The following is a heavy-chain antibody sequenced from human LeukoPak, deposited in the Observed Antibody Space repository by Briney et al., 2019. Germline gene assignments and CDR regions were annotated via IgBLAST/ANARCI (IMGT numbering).Heavy chain of an antibody. CDR3: AKGSGLGYCSSTTCRPFYYYYYGMDV. J-gene: IGHJ6*04. V-gene: IGHV3-23*01. CDR2: LTGSGSIT. D-gene: IGHD2-2*01. CDR1: GFTFSNYA. Sequence: PGASLRLSCAASGFTFSNYAMSWVRQAPGKGLEWVSALTGSGSITYYADSLKGRFTISRDNSKNTLYLQMNSLRAEDTAVYYCAKGSGLGYCSSTTCRPFYYYYYGMDVWGKGTTVTVSS.